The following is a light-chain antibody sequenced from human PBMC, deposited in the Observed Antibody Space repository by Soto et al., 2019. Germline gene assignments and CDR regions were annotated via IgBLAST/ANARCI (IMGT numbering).Light chain of an antibody. V-gene: IGKV1-39*01. J-gene: IGKJ3*01. Sequence: DIQMTQSPSSLSASVGARVTITCRASQSISSSLHWYQQKPGKAPQLLIYAASSLQSGVPSRFSGGRSGTDFTLTISSLQPEDFATYYGQQSYSTPIAFGPGTKVDIK. CDR2: AAS. CDR1: QSISSS. CDR3: QQSYSTPIA.